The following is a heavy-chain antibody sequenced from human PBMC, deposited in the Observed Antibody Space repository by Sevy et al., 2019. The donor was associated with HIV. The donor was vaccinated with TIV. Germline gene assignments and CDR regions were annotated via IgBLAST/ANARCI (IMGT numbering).Heavy chain of an antibody. CDR3: TREAEMATITTSYYFDY. CDR1: GFTFGDYA. Sequence: GGSLRLSCTASGFTFGDYAMSWFRQAPGKGLEWVGFIRSKAYGGTTEYAASVKGRFTISRDDSKSIAYLQMNSLKTEDTAVYYCTREAEMATITTSYYFDYWGQRTLVTVSS. V-gene: IGHV3-49*03. J-gene: IGHJ4*02. CDR2: IRSKAYGGTT. D-gene: IGHD5-12*01.